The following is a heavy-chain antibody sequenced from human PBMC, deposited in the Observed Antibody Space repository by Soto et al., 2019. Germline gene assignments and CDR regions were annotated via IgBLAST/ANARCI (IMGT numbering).Heavy chain of an antibody. D-gene: IGHD3-22*01. V-gene: IGHV4-4*07. CDR1: GGSITSYY. CDR2: IYTSDRT. CDR3: ASMVYSSGCYSVDY. J-gene: IGHJ4*02. Sequence: VQLQESGPGLVKSSELLSLTCTVSGGSITSYYWAWIRQPVGEGLEYIGRIYTSDRTNYNPSFKSRVTMSVVASKSQFSLRMTSGTAADTAVYDCASMVYSSGCYSVDYWGPGTLVTFPS.